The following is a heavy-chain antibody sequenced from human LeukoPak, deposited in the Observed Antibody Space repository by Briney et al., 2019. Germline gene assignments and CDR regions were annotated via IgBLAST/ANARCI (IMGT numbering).Heavy chain of an antibody. CDR1: GYSFTSYW. D-gene: IGHD2-15*01. Sequence: GESLKISCKGSGYSFTSYWIGWVRQMPGKGLEWMGIIYPGDSDTRYSPSFQGQVTISADKSISTAYLQWSSPKASDTAMYYCARSEGYCSGGSCYGGYYFDYWGQGTLVTVSS. J-gene: IGHJ4*02. CDR3: ARSEGYCSGGSCYGGYYFDY. V-gene: IGHV5-51*01. CDR2: IYPGDSDT.